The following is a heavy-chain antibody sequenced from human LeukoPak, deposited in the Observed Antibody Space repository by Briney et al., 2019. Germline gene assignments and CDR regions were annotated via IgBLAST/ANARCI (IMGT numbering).Heavy chain of an antibody. CDR2: IYYSGST. J-gene: IGHJ4*02. D-gene: IGHD5-12*01. CDR1: GVPISSYY. V-gene: IGHV4-59*01. CDR3: ARAYSGYDPEDY. Sequence: SETLSLTCTVSGVPISSYYWSWIRQPPGKGLEWIGYIYYSGSTNYNPSLKSRVTISVDTSKNQFSLKLSSVTAADTAVYYCARAYSGYDPEDYWGQGTLVTVSS.